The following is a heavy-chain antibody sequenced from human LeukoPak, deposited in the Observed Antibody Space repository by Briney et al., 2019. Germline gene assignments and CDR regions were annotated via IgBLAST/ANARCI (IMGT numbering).Heavy chain of an antibody. CDR1: GFTFSTYN. CDR3: ARDGGGSGGYYWGLGY. CDR2: ITNDGTST. V-gene: IGHV3-74*01. D-gene: IGHD3-22*01. Sequence: GGSLRLSCAASGFTFSTYNMNWVRQVPGKGLMWVSRITNDGTSTTYADSVKGRFTISRDNARDTLYLQMNSLRAEDTAVYYCARDGGGSGGYYWGLGYWGRGTLVTVSS. J-gene: IGHJ4*02.